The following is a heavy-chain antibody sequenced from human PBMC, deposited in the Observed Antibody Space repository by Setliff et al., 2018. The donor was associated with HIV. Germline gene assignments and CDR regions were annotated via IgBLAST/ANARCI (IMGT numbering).Heavy chain of an antibody. CDR2: IYYSGST. V-gene: IGHV4-39*01. J-gene: IGHJ4*02. D-gene: IGHD6-13*01. Sequence: TLSLTCTVSGGSISNKTHYWGWIRQPPGRGLEWIGSIYYSGSTYYNPSLKSRLTISIDTSKNQFSLKLNSVTATDTALYYCARLGYSIDLRRLDYWGQGAQVTSPQ. CDR1: GGSISNKTHY. CDR3: ARLGYSIDLRRLDY.